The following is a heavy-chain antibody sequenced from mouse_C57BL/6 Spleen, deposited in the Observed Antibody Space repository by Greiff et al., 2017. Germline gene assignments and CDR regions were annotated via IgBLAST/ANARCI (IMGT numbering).Heavy chain of an antibody. CDR2: ISSGSSTI. Sequence: EVKLVESGGGLVKPGGSLKLSCAASGFTFSDYGMHWVRQAPEKGLEWVAYISSGSSTIYYADTVKGRFTISRDNAKNTLFLQMTSLRSEDTAMYYCESADLLLRSYYYAMDYWGQGTSVTVSS. CDR1: GFTFSDYG. V-gene: IGHV5-17*01. D-gene: IGHD1-1*01. J-gene: IGHJ4*01. CDR3: ESADLLLRSYYYAMDY.